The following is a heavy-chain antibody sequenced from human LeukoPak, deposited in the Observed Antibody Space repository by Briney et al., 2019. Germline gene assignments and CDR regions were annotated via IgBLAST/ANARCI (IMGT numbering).Heavy chain of an antibody. CDR3: AKDASTTNNFYFFDY. D-gene: IGHD1-1*01. CDR2: ISKSGDIT. J-gene: IGHJ4*01. V-gene: IGHV3-23*01. CDR1: GLPLTTYA. Sequence: GGSLSFSCAASGLPLTTYAMTWVGQAQGKGLEWFPGISKSGDITFYADSVKGRFTISRDTSKSAVYLQMNNLRAEDTAIYYCAKDASTTNNFYFFDYWGHGALATVSS.